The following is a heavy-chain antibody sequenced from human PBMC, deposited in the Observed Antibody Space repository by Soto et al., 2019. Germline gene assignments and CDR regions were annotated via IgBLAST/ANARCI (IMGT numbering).Heavy chain of an antibody. D-gene: IGHD3-10*01. V-gene: IGHV4-39*01. CDR1: GGSISSSSYY. CDR2: IYYSGST. CDR3: AFAGSGSYSNVADAFDI. Sequence: SETLSLTCTVSGGSISSSSYYWGWIRQPPGKGLEWIGSIYYSGSTYYNPSLKSRVTISVDTSKNQFSLKLSSVTAADTAVYYCAFAGSGSYSNVADAFDIWGQGTMVTVSS. J-gene: IGHJ3*02.